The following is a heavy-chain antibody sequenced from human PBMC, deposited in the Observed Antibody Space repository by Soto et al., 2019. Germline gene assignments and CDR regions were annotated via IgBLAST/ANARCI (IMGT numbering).Heavy chain of an antibody. Sequence: GGSRRLSCAASGFTLSYHYMDWARQSPGKGLEWVGRTRNKGNSYTTEYAASVKGRFTISRDDSNNSLYLQMNSLKTEDTAVYYCVRGAGERQKLGGYYYGLDVWGPGTTVTVSS. V-gene: IGHV3-72*01. CDR1: GFTLSYHY. CDR2: TRNKGNSYTT. CDR3: VRGAGERQKLGGYYYGLDV. J-gene: IGHJ6*02. D-gene: IGHD7-27*01.